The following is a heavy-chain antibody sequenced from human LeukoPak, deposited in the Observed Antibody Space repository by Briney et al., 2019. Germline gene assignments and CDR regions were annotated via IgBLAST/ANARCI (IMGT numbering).Heavy chain of an antibody. D-gene: IGHD2-2*01. Sequence: GASVKVSCKASGGTFSSYAISWVRQAPGQGLEWMGGITPIFGTANYAQKFQGRVTITADESTSTAYMELSSLRSEDTAVYYCAREYQLPDYDAFDIWGQGTMVTVSS. V-gene: IGHV1-69*13. CDR3: AREYQLPDYDAFDI. CDR2: ITPIFGTA. CDR1: GGTFSSYA. J-gene: IGHJ3*02.